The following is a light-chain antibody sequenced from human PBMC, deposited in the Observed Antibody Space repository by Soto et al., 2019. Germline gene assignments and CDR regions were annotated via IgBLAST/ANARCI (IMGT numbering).Light chain of an antibody. V-gene: IGKV3-20*01. CDR1: QSVSSSY. CDR2: GAS. J-gene: IGKJ4*01. CDR3: QQYGSSRT. Sequence: EIALTQSPGTLSLSPGERATLSCRASQSVSSSYLAWYQQKPGQAPRLLIYGASSRATGIPDRFSGSGSGTDFTLTISRLEPEDFAVYYCQQYGSSRTFGGGTKVEIK.